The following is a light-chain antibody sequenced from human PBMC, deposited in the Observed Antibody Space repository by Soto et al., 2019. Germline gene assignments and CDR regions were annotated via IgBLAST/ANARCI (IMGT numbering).Light chain of an antibody. V-gene: IGKV1-39*01. J-gene: IGKJ1*01. CDR1: QTIMTY. CDR3: QQASSFPWT. CDR2: AAS. Sequence: SQMTQSQSSLSASVGDEVTITCRASQTIMTYLNWYQLKPGKPPRLLIYAASSLQSGVPSRFSGSGSGTDFTLTISSLQPEDFATYYCQQASSFPWTFARGTKVAIK.